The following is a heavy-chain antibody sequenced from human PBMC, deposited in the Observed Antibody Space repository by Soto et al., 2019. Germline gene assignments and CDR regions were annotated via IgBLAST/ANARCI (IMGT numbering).Heavy chain of an antibody. Sequence: AXESLRLSCAASGFSFSDAWMSWVRQAPGKGLEWVGRIKTRTDGGTTDYTVPVNGRFTISRDDLKKTLYLQMNSLRAEDTAVYYCARDVVVAGTFDYWGQGTLVTVSS. CDR2: IKTRTDGGTT. CDR3: ARDVVVAGTFDY. D-gene: IGHD6-19*01. CDR1: GFSFSDAW. J-gene: IGHJ4*02. V-gene: IGHV3-15*01.